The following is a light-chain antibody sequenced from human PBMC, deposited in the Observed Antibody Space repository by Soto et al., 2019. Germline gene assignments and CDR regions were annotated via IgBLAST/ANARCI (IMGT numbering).Light chain of an antibody. Sequence: IQMTQSPSTLSGSVGDRLTITCRVSQTISGWLAWYRQKPGKAPKLLIYKASTLKSGVPSRFSGSGAGTEFTRTISSLQPDDVATYDCQHYNSYSEAFGQGTKVDIK. V-gene: IGKV1-5*03. CDR2: KAS. J-gene: IGKJ1*01. CDR3: QHYNSYSEA. CDR1: QTISGW.